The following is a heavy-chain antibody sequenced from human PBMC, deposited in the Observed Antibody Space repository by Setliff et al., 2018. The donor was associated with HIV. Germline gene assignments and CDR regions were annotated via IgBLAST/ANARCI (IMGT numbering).Heavy chain of an antibody. V-gene: IGHV3-23*01. CDR1: GFIFGNYA. Sequence: PGGSLRLSCAASGFIFGNYAMTWVRQAPGTGLECVSAISGGGGITYYADSVKGRFTISRDNSKNTLYLQMNSLRVEDTALYYCAKDYLSSSTWYGGLGYWGLGTLVTVSS. D-gene: IGHD6-13*01. CDR2: ISGGGGIT. J-gene: IGHJ4*02. CDR3: AKDYLSSSTWYGGLGY.